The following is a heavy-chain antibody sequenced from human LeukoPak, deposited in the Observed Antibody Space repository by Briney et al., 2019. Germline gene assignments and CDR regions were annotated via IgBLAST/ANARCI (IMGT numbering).Heavy chain of an antibody. J-gene: IGHJ4*02. D-gene: IGHD4-23*01. CDR1: GFTFSTFW. Sequence: GGSLRLSCAASGFTFSTFWMHWVRQAPGKGPVWVSRISSDGSSTAYADSVKGRFTISRDNVKNTLYLQMSSLRVEDTAVYYCARDGDSTVDFDYWGQGILVTVSS. CDR3: ARDGDSTVDFDY. V-gene: IGHV3-74*01. CDR2: ISSDGSST.